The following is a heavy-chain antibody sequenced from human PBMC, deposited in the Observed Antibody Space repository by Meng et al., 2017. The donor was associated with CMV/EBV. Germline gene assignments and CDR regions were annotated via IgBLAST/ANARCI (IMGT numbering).Heavy chain of an antibody. CDR3: ASSLTYPDY. Sequence: QVQRQHWGAGLLKPSETLSLTCAVYGGSFSGYYWSWIRQPPGKGLEWIGEINHSGSTNYNPSLKSRVTISVDTSKNQFSLKLSSVTAADTAVYYCASSLTYPDYWGQGTLVTVSS. D-gene: IGHD2-15*01. J-gene: IGHJ4*02. V-gene: IGHV4-34*01. CDR1: GGSFSGYY. CDR2: INHSGST.